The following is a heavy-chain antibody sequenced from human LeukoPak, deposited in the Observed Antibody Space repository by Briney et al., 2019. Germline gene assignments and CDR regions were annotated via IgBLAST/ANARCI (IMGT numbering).Heavy chain of an antibody. CDR3: AKVLNYGSDS. Sequence: PGGSLRLSCATSGFTFSNYAMTWVRQAPGKGLEWVSTFSDSGGNTYYADSVKGRFTISRDNSKNTLYLQMNTLRAEDTAVYYCAKVLNYGSDSWGQGTLVTVSS. D-gene: IGHD3-16*01. CDR1: GFTFSNYA. V-gene: IGHV3-23*01. J-gene: IGHJ4*02. CDR2: FSDSGGNT.